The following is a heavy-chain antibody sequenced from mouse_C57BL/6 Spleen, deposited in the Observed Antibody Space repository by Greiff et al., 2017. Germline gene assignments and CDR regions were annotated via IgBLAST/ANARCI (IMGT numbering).Heavy chain of an antibody. J-gene: IGHJ1*03. CDR3: ARGGITTVVDQPLYFDV. CDR2: ITPNNGGT. V-gene: IGHV1-26*01. Sequence: EVQLQQSGPELVKPGASVKISCKASGYTFTDYYMNWVKQSHGKSLEWIGDITPNNGGTSYNQKFKGKATLTVDKSSSTAYMELRSLTSEDSAVYYCARGGITTVVDQPLYFDVWGTGTTVTVSS. D-gene: IGHD1-1*01. CDR1: GYTFTDYY.